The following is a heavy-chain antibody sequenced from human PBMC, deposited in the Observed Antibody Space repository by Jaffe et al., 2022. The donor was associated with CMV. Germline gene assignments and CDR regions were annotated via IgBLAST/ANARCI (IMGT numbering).Heavy chain of an antibody. Sequence: EVQLVQSGAEVKKPGESLKISCKGSGYSFTSYWIGWVRQMPGKGLEWMGIIYPGDSDTRYSPSFQGQVTISADKSISTAYLQWSSLKASDTAMYYCARLIGSSWTPERRFEGYYFDYWGQGTLVTVSS. V-gene: IGHV5-51*01. CDR2: IYPGDSDT. CDR1: GYSFTSYW. D-gene: IGHD6-13*01. CDR3: ARLIGSSWTPERRFEGYYFDY. J-gene: IGHJ4*02.